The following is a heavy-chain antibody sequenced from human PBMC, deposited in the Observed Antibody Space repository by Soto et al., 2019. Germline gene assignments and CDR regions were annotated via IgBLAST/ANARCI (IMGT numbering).Heavy chain of an antibody. CDR1: GYSFTSHY. CDR3: ARDQSWRYLVWWFDP. J-gene: IGHJ5*02. CDR2: IYPGGVNV. Sequence: QVQLVQSGAEVKKPGASVKVSCKAIGYSFTSHYMHWVRQAPGQGLEWMGTIYPGGVNVAYAQKFEVRVNRTKYTSTSTVYRELNSLTSEDTAVYYCARDQSWRYLVWWFDPWGQGTLVTVSS. D-gene: IGHD1-26*01. V-gene: IGHV1-46*03.